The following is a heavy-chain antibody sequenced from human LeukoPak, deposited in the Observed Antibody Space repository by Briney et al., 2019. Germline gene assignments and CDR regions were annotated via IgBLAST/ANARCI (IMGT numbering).Heavy chain of an antibody. CDR1: GFTFSSYG. CDR3: ARDGETGQFDY. V-gene: IGHV3-30*02. Sequence: AGGSLRLSCAASGFTFSSYGMHWVRQAPGKGLEWVAFIRNDETEIHYADFAKGRFTISRDNSKNTLYLQMDSLRAEDMAVYYCARDGETGQFDYWGQGTLVTVSS. D-gene: IGHD3-10*01. J-gene: IGHJ4*02. CDR2: IRNDETEI.